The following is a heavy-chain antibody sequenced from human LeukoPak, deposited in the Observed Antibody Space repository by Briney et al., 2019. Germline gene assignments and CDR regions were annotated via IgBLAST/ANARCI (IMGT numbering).Heavy chain of an antibody. CDR1: GGTFSSYA. V-gene: IGHV1-8*02. Sequence: ASVKVSCKASGGTFSSYAINWVRQATGQGLEWMGWMNPNNGKTGYAQKFQGRVTMTRSTSISTAYVELSSLRSEDTAVYYCATGVGYGKSAPYFDTWGQGTMVTVSS. CDR2: MNPNNGKT. CDR3: ATGVGYGKSAPYFDT. J-gene: IGHJ3*02. D-gene: IGHD4-17*01.